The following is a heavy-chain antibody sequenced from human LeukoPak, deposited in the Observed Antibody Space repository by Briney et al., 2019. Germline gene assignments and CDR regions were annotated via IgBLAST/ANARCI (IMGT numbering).Heavy chain of an antibody. J-gene: IGHJ1*01. CDR3: ARITIFGVVIIWRYFQH. CDR2: ISSSSSTI. Sequence: GGSLRLSCAASGFTFSSYSMNWVRQAPGKGLEWVSYISSSSSTIYYADSVKGRFTISRDNAKNSLYLQMNSLRAEDTAVYYCARITIFGVVIIWRYFQHWGQGTLVTVSS. CDR1: GFTFSSYS. V-gene: IGHV3-48*01. D-gene: IGHD3-3*01.